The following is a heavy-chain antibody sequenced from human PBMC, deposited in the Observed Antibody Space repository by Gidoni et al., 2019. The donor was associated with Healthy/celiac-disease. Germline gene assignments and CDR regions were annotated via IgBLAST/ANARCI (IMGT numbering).Heavy chain of an antibody. V-gene: IGHV5-51*01. D-gene: IGHD2-15*01. CDR2: FYPGYSDT. CDR1: GYSFTSYW. CDR3: ARCSGGSCSPYDAFDI. Sequence: EVQLVQSGAEVKTPGESLKISCKGSGYSFTSYWIGWVRQIPGKGLELMGIFYPGYSDTRYSPSFQGQVTISADKSISTAYLQWSSLKASDTAMYYCARCSGGSCSPYDAFDIWGQGTMVTVSS. J-gene: IGHJ3*02.